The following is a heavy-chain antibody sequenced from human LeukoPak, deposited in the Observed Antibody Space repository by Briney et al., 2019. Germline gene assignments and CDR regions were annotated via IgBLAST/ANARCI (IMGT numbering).Heavy chain of an antibody. CDR1: GGSISSYY. J-gene: IGHJ4*02. V-gene: IGHV4-59*12. CDR2: IYYSGST. Sequence: SETLSLTCSVSGGSISSYYWSWIRQPPGKGLEWIGYIYYSGSTNYNPSLKSRVTISVDTSKNQFSLKLSSVTAADTAVYYCAREAYSSSLSDYWGQGTLVTVSS. CDR3: AREAYSSSLSDY. D-gene: IGHD6-6*01.